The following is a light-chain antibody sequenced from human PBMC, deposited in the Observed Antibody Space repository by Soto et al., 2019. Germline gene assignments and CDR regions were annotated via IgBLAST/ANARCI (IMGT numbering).Light chain of an antibody. CDR1: QDISNY. Sequence: DIQMTQSPPSLSASVGDRVTITCQAIQDISNYLNWYQQKPGKAPKLLIYDASNLETGVPSRFSGSGSGTDFTFTISSLQPEDIATYYCQQYGSPPITFGQGTRLEI. CDR3: QQYGSPPIT. V-gene: IGKV1-33*01. J-gene: IGKJ5*01. CDR2: DAS.